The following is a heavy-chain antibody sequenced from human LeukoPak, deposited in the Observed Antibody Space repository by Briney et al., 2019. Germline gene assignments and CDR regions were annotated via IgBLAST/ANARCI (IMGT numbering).Heavy chain of an antibody. J-gene: IGHJ6*03. CDR2: IYYSRST. Sequence: PSETLSRTGTGYACSISSYYWSWLRHPQGKGLVGSGYIYYSRSTNYNPSLKSRVTISVDTSKNQFSLKLSSVTAADTAVYYCARARDFWSNYYMDVWGKETTVTVSS. V-gene: IGHV4-59*01. D-gene: IGHD3-3*01. CDR1: ACSISSYY. CDR3: ARARDFWSNYYMDV.